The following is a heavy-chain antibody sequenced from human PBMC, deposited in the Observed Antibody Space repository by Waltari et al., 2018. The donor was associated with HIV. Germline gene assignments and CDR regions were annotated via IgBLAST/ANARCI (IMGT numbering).Heavy chain of an antibody. D-gene: IGHD6-19*01. V-gene: IGHV4-39*01. Sequence: QLPLQESGPGLVKPSETLSLTCTVSGGSISSSSYYWAWIRRPPGKGLEWIGSIYYSGSTYYNPSLKSRVTISVDTSKNQFSLKLSSVTAADTAVYYCARLDSSGWYYFDYWGQGTLVTVSS. CDR3: ARLDSSGWYYFDY. CDR1: GGSISSSSYY. J-gene: IGHJ4*02. CDR2: IYYSGST.